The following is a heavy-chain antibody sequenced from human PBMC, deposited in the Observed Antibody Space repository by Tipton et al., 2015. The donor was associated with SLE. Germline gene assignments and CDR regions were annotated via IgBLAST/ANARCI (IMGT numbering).Heavy chain of an antibody. J-gene: IGHJ4*02. CDR3: ARGVRYGSGSYESDY. CDR1: GGSFSGYY. V-gene: IGHV4-34*01. D-gene: IGHD3-10*01. CDR2: INHSGST. Sequence: TLSLTCAVYGGSFSGYYWSWIRQPPGKGLEWIGEINHSGSTNYNPSLKSRVTISVDPSKNQFSLKLSSVTAADTAVYYCARGVRYGSGSYESDYWGQETLVTVSS.